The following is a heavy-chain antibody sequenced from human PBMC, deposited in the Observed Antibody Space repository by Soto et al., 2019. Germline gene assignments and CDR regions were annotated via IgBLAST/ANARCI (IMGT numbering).Heavy chain of an antibody. V-gene: IGHV3-23*01. CDR2: ISDTGGRT. D-gene: IGHD3-10*01. CDR1: GFTFSTYG. Sequence: DVQLWESGGGLVQPGGSLRLSCAASGFTFSTYGMSWVRQAPGKGLEWVSTISDTGGRTYYADSVKGRSTISRDNSKNTLYLQRNSLRAEDTAVYYCSYRSGSYYDVRGNYYYSGMDVWGQGNGVTVSS. J-gene: IGHJ6*02. CDR3: SYRSGSYYDVRGNYYYSGMDV.